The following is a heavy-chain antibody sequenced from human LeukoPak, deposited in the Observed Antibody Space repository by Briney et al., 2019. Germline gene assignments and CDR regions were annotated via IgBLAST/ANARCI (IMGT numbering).Heavy chain of an antibody. J-gene: IGHJ4*02. D-gene: IGHD3-22*01. V-gene: IGHV3-23*01. Sequence: PGGSLRLSCAASGFTFSSYGMSWVRQAPGKGLEWVSAISGSGGSTYYADSVKGRFTISRDNSKNTLYLQMNSLRAEDTAVYYCATDSSGYYGAFDYWGQGTLVTVSS. CDR2: ISGSGGST. CDR3: ATDSSGYYGAFDY. CDR1: GFTFSSYG.